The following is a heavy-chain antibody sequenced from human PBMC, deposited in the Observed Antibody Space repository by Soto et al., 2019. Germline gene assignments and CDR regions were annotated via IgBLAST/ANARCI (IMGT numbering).Heavy chain of an antibody. CDR1: GFSFTSHW. Sequence: EVQLVESGGGLVQPGESLRLSCAASGFSFTSHWMSWVRQAPGKGLEWVATIKRDGSASYCLGSVKGRFTISRDNANDSLFLEMTSLRAEYTAVYYCARDQGREILASAFDFWGQGTKVTVSS. V-gene: IGHV3-7*01. CDR2: IKRDGSAS. D-gene: IGHD5-12*01. CDR3: ARDQGREILASAFDF. J-gene: IGHJ3*01.